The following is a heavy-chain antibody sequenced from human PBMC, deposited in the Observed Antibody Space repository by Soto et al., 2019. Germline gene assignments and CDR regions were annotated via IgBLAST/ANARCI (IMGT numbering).Heavy chain of an antibody. CDR2: ISSTTNYI. CDR3: ARVSEDLTSSFDY. CDR1: GFTFTRYS. V-gene: IGHV3-21*06. Sequence: EVQMVESGGGLVKPGGSLRLSCAASGFTFTRYSMNWVRQAPGTGLEWVSSISSTTNYIYYGDSMKGGFTISRDNAKNLLYLEMTSMKADDTGVYDCARVSEDLTSSFDYWGQGTLVTVSS. J-gene: IGHJ4*02.